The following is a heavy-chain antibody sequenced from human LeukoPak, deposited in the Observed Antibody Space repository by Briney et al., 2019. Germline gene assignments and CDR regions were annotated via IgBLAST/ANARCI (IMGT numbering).Heavy chain of an antibody. CDR2: MNPNSGNT. V-gene: IGHV1-8*01. D-gene: IGHD5-18*01. Sequence: GASVKVSCKASGYTFTSYDINWVRQAPGQGLEWMGWMNPNSGNTGYAQKFQGRVTMTRNTSISTAYMELSSLRSEDTAVYYCARGRYSYGQDAFDIWGQGTMVTVSS. CDR1: GYTFTSYD. CDR3: ARGRYSYGQDAFDI. J-gene: IGHJ3*02.